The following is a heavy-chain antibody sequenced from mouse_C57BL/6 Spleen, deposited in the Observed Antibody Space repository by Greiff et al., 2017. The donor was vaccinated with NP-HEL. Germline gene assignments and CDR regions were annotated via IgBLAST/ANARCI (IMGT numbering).Heavy chain of an antibody. V-gene: IGHV1-53*01. Sequence: VQLQQPGTELVKPGDSVNLSCTASGYTFTSYWMHWVKRRPGQGLEWIGNINPSNGGTNYNEKFKSKAPLTVDKSSSTAYLQLSSLTLEDSAVYYCANYYGSSYGPLAYWGQGTLVTVSA. CDR3: ANYYGSSYGPLAY. CDR2: INPSNGGT. D-gene: IGHD1-1*01. CDR1: GYTFTSYW. J-gene: IGHJ3*01.